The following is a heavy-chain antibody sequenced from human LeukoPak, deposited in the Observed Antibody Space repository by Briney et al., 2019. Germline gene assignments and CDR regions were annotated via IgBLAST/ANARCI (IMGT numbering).Heavy chain of an antibody. D-gene: IGHD4/OR15-4a*01. CDR1: GFSVSNKY. CDR2: IFRGGNT. CDR3: VGEAPGTMVYY. J-gene: IGHJ4*02. Sequence: PGGSPRISCAAPGFSVSNKYINWVRQAPGKGPGWVSVIFRGGNTYYADSVKGRFIISRDNSQNTAYLQMNSLRAEDTAVYYCVGEAPGTMVYYWGQGTLVTVSS. V-gene: IGHV3-66*01.